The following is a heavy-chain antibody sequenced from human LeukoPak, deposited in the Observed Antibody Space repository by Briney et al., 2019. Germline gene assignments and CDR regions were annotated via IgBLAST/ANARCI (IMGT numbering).Heavy chain of an antibody. CDR1: GGSISSGGYS. J-gene: IGHJ4*02. CDR3: ARQGEVVVVIHY. CDR2: IYHSGST. Sequence: SETLSLTCAVSGGSISSGGYSWSWIRQPPGKGLEWIGYIYHSGSTYYNPSLKSRVTISVDTSKNQFSLKLSSVTAADTAVYYCARQGEVVVVIHYWGQGTLVTVSS. V-gene: IGHV4-30-2*03. D-gene: IGHD3-22*01.